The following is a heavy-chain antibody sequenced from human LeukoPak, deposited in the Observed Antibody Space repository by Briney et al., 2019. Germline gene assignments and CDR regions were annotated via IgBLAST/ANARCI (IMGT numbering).Heavy chain of an antibody. CDR3: ARRTAGDDIVAKNAFDM. Sequence: SETLSLTCGVSGFSISSGHYWAWLRQPPGKGLQWIGNIYRNGNTYYNPSLKSRVTISVDTSKNQFSLNLSSVTAADTAIYYCARRTAGDDIVAKNAFDMWGQGRMVTVSS. CDR2: IYRNGNT. CDR1: GFSISSGHY. V-gene: IGHV4-38-2*01. J-gene: IGHJ3*02. D-gene: IGHD2-21*01.